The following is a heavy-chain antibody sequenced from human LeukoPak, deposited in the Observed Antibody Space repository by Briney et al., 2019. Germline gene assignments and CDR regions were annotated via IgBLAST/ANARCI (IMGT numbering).Heavy chain of an antibody. V-gene: IGHV4-39*01. D-gene: IGHD1-26*01. CDR2: IYDSGST. CDR1: GGSIRSSYYY. CDR3: ARRNRWELLDF. J-gene: IGHJ4*02. Sequence: SETLSLTCTVFGGSIRSSYYYWGWIRQPPGKGLEWIGSIYDSGSTYYNPSLKSRVTISVDTSKNQFSLRLNSVTAADTAVYYCARRNRWELLDFWGQGTLVTVSS.